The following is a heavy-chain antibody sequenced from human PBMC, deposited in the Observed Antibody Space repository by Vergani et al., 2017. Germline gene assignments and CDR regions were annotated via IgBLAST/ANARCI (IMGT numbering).Heavy chain of an antibody. CDR1: GYTFTIYD. D-gene: IGHD2-15*01. CDR2: MNPNSGNT. CDR3: ARIYCSGGSCYGMDV. J-gene: IGHJ6*02. Sequence: QVQVVQSGAEVKKPGASVKVSCKASGYTFTIYDINWVRQATGQGLEWMGWMNPNSGNTGYAQKFQCRVTMTRNTSISTAYMELSSLRSEDTAVYYCARIYCSGGSCYGMDVWGQGTTVSVSS. V-gene: IGHV1-8*02.